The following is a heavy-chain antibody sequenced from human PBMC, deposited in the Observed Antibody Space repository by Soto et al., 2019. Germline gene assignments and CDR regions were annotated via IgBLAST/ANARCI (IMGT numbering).Heavy chain of an antibody. Sequence: QIQLVQSGPEVKKPGASMKVSCKAYDFSFTSHGISWVRQAPGQGLEWMGWISLYNGNSNYAQQFQGRVTMTTDTSTSTAYMELRSLRSDDTAMYFCAIYHLELFRFDYWGQGTLVTVSS. CDR2: ISLYNGNS. J-gene: IGHJ4*02. CDR3: AIYHLELFRFDY. V-gene: IGHV1-18*04. CDR1: DFSFTSHG. D-gene: IGHD2-2*01.